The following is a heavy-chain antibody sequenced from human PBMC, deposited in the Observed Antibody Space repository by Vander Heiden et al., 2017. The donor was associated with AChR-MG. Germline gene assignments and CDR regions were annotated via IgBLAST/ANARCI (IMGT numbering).Heavy chain of an antibody. CDR2: INHSGST. CDR1: GGSFSGYY. Sequence: QVQLQQWGAGLLKPSETLSLTCAVYGGSFSGYYWSWIRQPPGKGLEWIGEINHSGSTNYNPSLNSRVTISVDTSKNQFSLKLSSVTAAETAVYYCARGHREWWYYYYYMDVWVGGTTVNVAS. CDR3: ARGHREWWYYYYYMDV. J-gene: IGHJ6*03. V-gene: IGHV4-34*01. D-gene: IGHD2-15*01.